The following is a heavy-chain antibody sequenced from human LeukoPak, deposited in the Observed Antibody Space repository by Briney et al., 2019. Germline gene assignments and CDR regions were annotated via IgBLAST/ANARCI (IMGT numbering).Heavy chain of an antibody. V-gene: IGHV1-2*02. CDR2: INPKSGDT. D-gene: IGHD3-9*01. CDR3: ARKFDILTGQSNWFAP. CDR1: GYTFTGYY. J-gene: IGHJ5*02. Sequence: GASVKVSCKASGYTFTGYYIHWVRQAPGQGPEWLGWINPKSGDTLYAQNFQGRVTMTRDTSISTAYMELTRLRSDDTAVYYCARKFDILTGQSNWFAPWGQGTLVTVSS.